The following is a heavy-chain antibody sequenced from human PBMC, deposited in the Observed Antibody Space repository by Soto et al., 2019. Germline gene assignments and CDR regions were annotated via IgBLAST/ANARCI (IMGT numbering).Heavy chain of an antibody. Sequence: ASENVSFEDFYKTIKYRGINWVRQDHGQGLEWVGWISGYNANTKEAKKFQDRVSMTADTSTRTAYLEVRSLTSDDTGVYFGAAPGGSRFGMDVWGQGTTVTVSS. CDR2: ISGYNANT. J-gene: IGHJ6*02. CDR1: YKTIKYRG. V-gene: IGHV1-18*01. CDR3: AAPGGSRFGMDV. D-gene: IGHD2-8*02.